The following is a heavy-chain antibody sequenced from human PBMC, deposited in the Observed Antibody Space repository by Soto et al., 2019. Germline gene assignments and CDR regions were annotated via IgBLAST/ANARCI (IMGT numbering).Heavy chain of an antibody. Sequence: SETLSLTCVVSGESFSGYYWSWIRQTPGMGLEWIGEVDHRGSTTYNPSLKNRASISIDSSKDLFSLELTSVTAADTALYFCARYEYGNSLYGVDVWGQGTRVTVSS. CDR3: ARYEYGNSLYGVDV. V-gene: IGHV4-34*01. CDR2: VDHRGST. J-gene: IGHJ6*02. CDR1: GESFSGYY. D-gene: IGHD1-7*01.